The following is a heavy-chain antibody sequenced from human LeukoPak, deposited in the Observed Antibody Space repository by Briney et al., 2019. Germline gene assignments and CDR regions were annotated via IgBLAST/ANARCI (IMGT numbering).Heavy chain of an antibody. V-gene: IGHV3-30*19. CDR3: AGDYYYDSSGYSMNWFDP. CDR1: GFTFSSYG. J-gene: IGHJ5*02. CDR2: ISYDGSNK. D-gene: IGHD3-22*01. Sequence: GGSLRLSCAASGFTFSSYGMHWVRQAPGKGLEWVAVISYDGSNKYYADSVKGRFTISRDNSKNTLYLQMNSLRAEDTAVYYCAGDYYYDSSGYSMNWFDPWGQGTLVTVSS.